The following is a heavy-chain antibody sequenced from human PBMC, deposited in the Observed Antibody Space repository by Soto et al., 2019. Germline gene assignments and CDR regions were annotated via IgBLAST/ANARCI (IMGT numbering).Heavy chain of an antibody. V-gene: IGHV3-7*01. J-gene: IGHJ3*02. CDR2: IKQDGSEK. CDR1: GFTFSSYW. Sequence: QPGGSLRLSCAASGFTFSSYWMSWVRQAPGKGLEWVANIKQDGSEKYYVDSVKGRFTISRDNAKNSLYLQMNSLRAEDTAVYYCARECSGGSCYDAFDIWGQGTMVTVSS. CDR3: ARECSGGSCYDAFDI. D-gene: IGHD2-15*01.